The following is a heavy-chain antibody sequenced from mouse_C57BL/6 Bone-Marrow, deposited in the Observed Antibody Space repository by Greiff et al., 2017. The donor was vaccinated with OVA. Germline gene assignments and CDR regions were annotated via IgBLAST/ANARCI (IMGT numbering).Heavy chain of an antibody. CDR1: GYTFTSYW. CDR3: ASRDYYGSSFFDY. D-gene: IGHD1-1*01. CDR2: IDPSDSYT. Sequence: QVQLKQPGAELVRPGTSVKLSCKASGYTFTSYWMHWVKQRPGQGLEWIGVIDPSDSYTNYNQKFKGKATLTVDTSSSTAYMQLSSLTSEDSAVYYCASRDYYGSSFFDYWGQGTTLTVSS. J-gene: IGHJ2*01. V-gene: IGHV1-59*01.